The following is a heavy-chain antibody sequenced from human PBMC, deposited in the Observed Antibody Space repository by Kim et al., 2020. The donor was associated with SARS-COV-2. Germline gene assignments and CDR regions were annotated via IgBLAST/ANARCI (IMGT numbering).Heavy chain of an antibody. D-gene: IGHD4-4*01. CDR2: INHGGST. J-gene: IGHJ6*01. CDR3: ARKFTTVTTHRYYYGMDV. V-gene: IGHV4-34*01. Sequence: SETLSLTCAVYGGSFSGYYWSWIRQPPGKGLEWIGEINHGGSTNYNPSLKSRVTISVDTSKNQFSLKLSSVTAADTAVYYCARKFTTVTTHRYYYGMDV. CDR1: GGSFSGYY.